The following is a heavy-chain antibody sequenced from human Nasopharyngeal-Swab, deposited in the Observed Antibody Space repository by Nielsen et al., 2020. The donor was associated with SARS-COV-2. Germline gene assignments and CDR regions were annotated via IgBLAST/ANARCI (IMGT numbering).Heavy chain of an antibody. CDR2: IILILGIA. J-gene: IGHJ6*02. Sequence: SVKVSCKASGGTFSSHAISWVRQAPGQGLEWMGRIILILGIANYAQKFQGRVTITADKSTSTAYMELSSLRSEDTAVYYCAREYCSGGSCYGNYGMDVWGQGTTVTVSS. CDR1: GGTFSSHA. CDR3: AREYCSGGSCYGNYGMDV. V-gene: IGHV1-69*04. D-gene: IGHD2-15*01.